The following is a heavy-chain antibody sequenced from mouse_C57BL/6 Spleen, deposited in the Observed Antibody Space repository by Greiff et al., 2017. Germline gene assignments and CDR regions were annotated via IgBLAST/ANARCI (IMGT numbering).Heavy chain of an antibody. CDR2: ISSGGSYT. Sequence: EVQVVESGGDLVKPGGSLKLSCAASGFTFSSYGMSWVRQTPDKRLEWVATISSGGSYTYYPDSVKGRFTISRDNAKNTLYLQMSSLKSEDTAMYYCARYYGSPHYYAMDYWGQGTSVTVSS. CDR3: ARYYGSPHYYAMDY. D-gene: IGHD1-1*01. CDR1: GFTFSSYG. V-gene: IGHV5-6*01. J-gene: IGHJ4*01.